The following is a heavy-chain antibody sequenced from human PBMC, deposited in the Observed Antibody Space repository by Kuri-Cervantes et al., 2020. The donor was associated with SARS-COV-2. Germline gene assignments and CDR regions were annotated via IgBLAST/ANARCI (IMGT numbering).Heavy chain of an antibody. D-gene: IGHD3-10*01. J-gene: IGHJ4*02. Sequence: GESLKISCAASGFTFSSYAMHWVRQAPGKGLEWVANIKQDGSEKYYVDSVKGRFTISRDNAKNSLYLQMNSLRAEDTAVYYCARDRWTVAGGLDYWGQGTLVTVSS. V-gene: IGHV3-7*05. CDR1: GFTFSSYA. CDR2: IKQDGSEK. CDR3: ARDRWTVAGGLDY.